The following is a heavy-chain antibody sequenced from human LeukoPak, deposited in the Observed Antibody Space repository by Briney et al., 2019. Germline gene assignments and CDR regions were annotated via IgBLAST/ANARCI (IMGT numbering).Heavy chain of an antibody. CDR2: IRYDGSDK. CDR1: GFSSSAYN. CDR3: QQKPDYYDSSRAYYDAFDL. Sequence: AGSLRLACSGYGFSSSAYNMQWLRQAPGKGLEWVTFIRYDGSDKFYADSVRGRFTISRDNSKNTLFLQLNSLRLEDTAVYTYQQKPDYYDSSRAYYDAFDLWGQGTMVTVSS. J-gene: IGHJ3*01. D-gene: IGHD3-16*01. V-gene: IGHV3-30*02.